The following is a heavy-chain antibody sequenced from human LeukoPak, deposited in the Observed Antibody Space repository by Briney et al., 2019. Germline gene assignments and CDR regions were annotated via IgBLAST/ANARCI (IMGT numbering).Heavy chain of an antibody. CDR3: AREGASGTYYNYYYYYYMDV. CDR2: IYTSGST. CDR1: GGSISSGSYY. D-gene: IGHD3-10*01. Sequence: SETLSLTCTVSGGSISSGSYYWSWIRQPAGKGLEWIGRIYTSGSTNYNPSLKSRVTISVDTSKNQFSLRLSSVTAADTAVYYCAREGASGTYYNYYYYYYMDVWGKGTTVTISS. J-gene: IGHJ6*03. V-gene: IGHV4-61*02.